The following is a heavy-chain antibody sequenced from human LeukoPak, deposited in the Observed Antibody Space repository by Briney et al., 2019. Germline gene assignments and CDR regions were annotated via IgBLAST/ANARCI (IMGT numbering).Heavy chain of an antibody. CDR2: ISAYNGNT. CDR3: ATAVVAATRSEYFQH. V-gene: IGHV1-18*01. Sequence: GASVKVSCKASGYTFTSYGISWVRQAPGQGLEWMGWISAYNGNTIYAQKFQGRVTMTEDTSTDTAYMELSSLRSEDTAVYYCATAVVAATRSEYFQHWGQGTLVTVSS. CDR1: GYTFTSYG. J-gene: IGHJ1*01. D-gene: IGHD2-15*01.